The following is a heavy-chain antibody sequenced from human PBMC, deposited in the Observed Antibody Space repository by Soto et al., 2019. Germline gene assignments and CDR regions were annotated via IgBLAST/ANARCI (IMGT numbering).Heavy chain of an antibody. CDR1: GYTFTSYD. D-gene: IGHD2-8*01. CDR3: ARHDSNGDFDF. J-gene: IGHJ4*02. Sequence: GASVKVSCKASGYTFTSYDINWVRQAAGQGLEWMGWMNPNSGNTGYAQKFQGRVTMTRNTSISTAYLEWGRLKASDTAMYYCARHDSNGDFDFWGQGTQVTVSS. CDR2: MNPNSGNT. V-gene: IGHV1-8*01.